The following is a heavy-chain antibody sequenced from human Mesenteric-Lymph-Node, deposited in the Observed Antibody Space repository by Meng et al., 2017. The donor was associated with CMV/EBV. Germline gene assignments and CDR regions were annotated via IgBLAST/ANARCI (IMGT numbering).Heavy chain of an antibody. Sequence: GSLRLSCTVSGGSISSSSYYWGWIRQPPGKGLEWIGSIYYSGSTYYNPSLKSRVTISVDTSKNQFSLKLSSVTAADTAVYYCARVFIGLIAARPGYYGMDVWGQGTTVTVSS. D-gene: IGHD6-6*01. CDR2: IYYSGST. CDR3: ARVFIGLIAARPGYYGMDV. V-gene: IGHV4-39*07. J-gene: IGHJ6*02. CDR1: GGSISSSSYY.